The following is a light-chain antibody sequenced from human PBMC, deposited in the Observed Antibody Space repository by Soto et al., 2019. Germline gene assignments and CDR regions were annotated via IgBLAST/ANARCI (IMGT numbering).Light chain of an antibody. CDR2: KSS. V-gene: IGKV1-5*03. J-gene: IGKJ1*01. Sequence: DIRMTQSPSTLSASEGDRVTISCRASQSVSIWLAWYQQKPGRAPKLLIYKSSILESGVPSRFSGSGSGTEFTLTISSLQPDDFATYYCQQFNTSPWTFGQGTKVDIK. CDR3: QQFNTSPWT. CDR1: QSVSIW.